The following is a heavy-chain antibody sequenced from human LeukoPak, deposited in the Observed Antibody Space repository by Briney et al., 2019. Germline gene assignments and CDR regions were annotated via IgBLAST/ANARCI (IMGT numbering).Heavy chain of an antibody. CDR3: ARDPFPPYFDY. Sequence: SETLSLTCTVSGGSISSYYWSWIRQPPGKGLEWIGYIYYSGSTNYNPSLKSRVTISVDTSKNQFSLKLSSVTAADTAVYYCARDPFPPYFDYWGQGTLVTVSS. CDR1: GGSISSYY. D-gene: IGHD2/OR15-2a*01. V-gene: IGHV4-59*12. CDR2: IYYSGST. J-gene: IGHJ4*02.